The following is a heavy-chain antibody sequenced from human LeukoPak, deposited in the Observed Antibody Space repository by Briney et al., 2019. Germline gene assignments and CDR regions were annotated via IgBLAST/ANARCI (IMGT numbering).Heavy chain of an antibody. V-gene: IGHV1-69*13. D-gene: IGHD5-24*01. Sequence: SVKVSCKASGGTFSSYAISWVRQAPGQGLEWMGGIIPTFGTANYAQKFQGRVTITADESTSTAYMELSSLRSEDTAVYYCARGKDGLGYYFDYWGQGTRVTVS. J-gene: IGHJ4*02. CDR3: ARGKDGLGYYFDY. CDR2: IIPTFGTA. CDR1: GGTFSSYA.